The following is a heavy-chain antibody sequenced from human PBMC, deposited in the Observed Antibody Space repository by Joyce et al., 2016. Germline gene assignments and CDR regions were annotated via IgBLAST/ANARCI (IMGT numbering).Heavy chain of an antibody. Sequence: EVQVLESGGGLVQPGGSLRLSCAASELTFSSYAMTWVRQAPGKGVEWVAAISGSGGSTHYADSVKGRFTISRDNSKNTLYLQMNSLRAEDTAIYYCAKLLYAQYYYGMDVWGQGTTVTVSS. CDR3: AKLLYAQYYYGMDV. D-gene: IGHD2/OR15-2a*01. CDR1: ELTFSSYA. J-gene: IGHJ6*02. CDR2: ISGSGGST. V-gene: IGHV3-23*01.